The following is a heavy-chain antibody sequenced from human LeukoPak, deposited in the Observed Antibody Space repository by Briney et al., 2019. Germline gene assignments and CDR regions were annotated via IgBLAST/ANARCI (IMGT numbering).Heavy chain of an antibody. D-gene: IGHD6-6*01. CDR3: AREGYSSSPTPLDY. Sequence: ASVKVSCKASGGTFSSYAISWVRQAPGQGLEWMGGIIPIFGTANYAQKFQGRVTITADESTNTAYIELSSLRSEDTAVYYCAREGYSSSPTPLDYWGQGTLVTVSS. J-gene: IGHJ4*02. CDR1: GGTFSSYA. CDR2: IIPIFGTA. V-gene: IGHV1-69*13.